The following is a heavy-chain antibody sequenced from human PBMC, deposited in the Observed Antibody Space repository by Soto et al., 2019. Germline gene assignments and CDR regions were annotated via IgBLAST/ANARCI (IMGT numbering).Heavy chain of an antibody. V-gene: IGHV4-31*03. CDR1: GGSISSGGYY. CDR2: IYYSGST. CDR3: ARGKTTVTPRGVWFDP. Sequence: QVQLQESGPGLVKPSQPLSLTCTVSGGSISSGGYYWSWIRQHPGKGLEWIGYIYYSGSTYYNPSLKSRVTISVDTSKNQFSLKLSSVTAADTAVYYCARGKTTVTPRGVWFDPWGQGTLVTVSS. J-gene: IGHJ5*02. D-gene: IGHD4-17*01.